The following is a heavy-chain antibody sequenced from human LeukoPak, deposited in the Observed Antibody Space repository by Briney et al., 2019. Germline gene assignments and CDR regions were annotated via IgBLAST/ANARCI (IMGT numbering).Heavy chain of an antibody. CDR3: ARCLEGGDILTGSGY. CDR1: GFTFSSYS. D-gene: IGHD3-9*01. V-gene: IGHV3-21*01. J-gene: IGHJ4*02. CDR2: IRTSSSYI. Sequence: GGTLSLSCAASGFTFSSYSMNWVRQPPGKGLEWVSSIRTSSSYIYYAGSVKGRFTISRDNTKSSLYLQMNSLRAEDTAVYYCARCLEGGDILTGSGYWGQGKLVTVSS.